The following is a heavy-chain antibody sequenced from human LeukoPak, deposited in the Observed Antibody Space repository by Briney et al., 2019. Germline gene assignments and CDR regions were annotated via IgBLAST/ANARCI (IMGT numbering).Heavy chain of an antibody. D-gene: IGHD6-6*01. CDR3: ARGRGVYASSSTTFYY. Sequence: ASVKVSCKASGYTFPKYGITRVRQAPGQGLEWMGWISPYNGNRNYAQKLQDRVTMTTDTSTSTAYMELRSLRSDDTAVYYCARGRGVYASSSTTFYYWGQGTLVTVSS. J-gene: IGHJ4*02. CDR1: GYTFPKYG. V-gene: IGHV1-18*01. CDR2: ISPYNGNR.